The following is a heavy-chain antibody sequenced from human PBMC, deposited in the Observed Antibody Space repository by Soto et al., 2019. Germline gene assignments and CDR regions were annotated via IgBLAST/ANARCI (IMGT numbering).Heavy chain of an antibody. CDR2: ISYDGSNK. V-gene: IGHV3-30-3*01. CDR3: ARDGWVWGYYDSSGQDAFDI. Sequence: QVQLVESGGGVVQPGRSLRLSCAASGFTFSSYAMHWVRQAPGKGLEWVAVISYDGSNKYYADSVKGRFTISRDNSKNTLYLQMNSLRAEDTAVYYCARDGWVWGYYDSSGQDAFDIWGQGTMVTVSS. D-gene: IGHD3-22*01. CDR1: GFTFSSYA. J-gene: IGHJ3*02.